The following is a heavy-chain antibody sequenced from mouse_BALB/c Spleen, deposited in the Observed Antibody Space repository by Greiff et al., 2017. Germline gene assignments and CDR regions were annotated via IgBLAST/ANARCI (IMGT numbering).Heavy chain of an antibody. D-gene: IGHD2-2*01. CDR2: IYPGDGDT. CDR3: ARGGVYYGYDGYAMDY. Sequence: QVQLKESGAELARPGASVKLSCKASGYTFTSYWMQWVKQRPGQGLEWIGAIYPGDGDTRYTQKFKGKATLTADKSSSTAYMQLSSLASEDSAVYYCARGGVYYGYDGYAMDYWGQGTSVTVSS. J-gene: IGHJ4*01. CDR1: GYTFTSYW. V-gene: IGHV1-87*01.